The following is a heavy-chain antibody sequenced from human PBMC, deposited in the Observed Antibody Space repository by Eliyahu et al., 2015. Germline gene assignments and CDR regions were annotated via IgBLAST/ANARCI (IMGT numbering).Heavy chain of an antibody. J-gene: IGHJ4*02. V-gene: IGHV3-23*01. CDR1: GXXFNSXX. CDR3: VTGRHGYHPHEY. CDR2: ISGDGSTT. Sequence: EVQLLESGGDLVQPGGSLRLSCVAXGXXFNSXXMGWVRQPPGRGLXWVSVISGDGSTTYYADSLKGRFTISRDNSKNTLYLQLNNLRVEDTAVHYCVTGRHGYHPHEYWGQGTLVTVSS. D-gene: IGHD5-24*01.